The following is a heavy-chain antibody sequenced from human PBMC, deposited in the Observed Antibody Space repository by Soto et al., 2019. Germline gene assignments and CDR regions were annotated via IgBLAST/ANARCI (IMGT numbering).Heavy chain of an antibody. J-gene: IGHJ6*02. CDR3: ARASTDFWSGYFHYYGMDV. V-gene: IGHV4-30-4*01. CDR2: IDYSGST. D-gene: IGHD3-3*01. Sequence: QVQLQESGPGLVKPSQTLSLTCTVSGGSISSGDYYWSWIRQPPGKGLEWIGYIDYSGSTYYNPSLKSRVTISVDTSKNQFSLKLSSVTAADTAVYYCARASTDFWSGYFHYYGMDVWGQGTTVNVSS. CDR1: GGSISSGDYY.